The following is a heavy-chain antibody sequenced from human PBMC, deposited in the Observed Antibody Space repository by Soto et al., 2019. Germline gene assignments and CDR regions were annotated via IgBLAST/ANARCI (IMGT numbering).Heavy chain of an antibody. Sequence: EVQLVESGGGLVQPGGSLRLSCAASGLTFRTYWVIWVRQAPGKGLVLVSRVYNDGDSTLHAASVTGRLTISRDNAKNPVYSEMSDLRVEDTAMYYCEVRPGFSTGGDYWGRGTLVTVSS. CDR1: GLTFRTYW. J-gene: IGHJ4*02. CDR2: VYNDGDST. CDR3: EVRPGFSTGGDY. V-gene: IGHV3-74*03. D-gene: IGHD3-3*01.